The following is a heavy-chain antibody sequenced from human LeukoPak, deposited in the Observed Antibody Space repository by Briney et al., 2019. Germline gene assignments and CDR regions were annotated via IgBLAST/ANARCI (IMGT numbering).Heavy chain of an antibody. CDR2: KYARGSS. Sequence: SETLSLTCTVSGVSISNYYWSWIRQPAGKGLEWIGRKYARGSSNYNPPVQSRVTMSVDTSKNQFSLKLKSVTAADTAVYYCARGRYCSADICTGGDSFDIWGQGTMVSVSP. V-gene: IGHV4-4*07. D-gene: IGHD2-15*01. J-gene: IGHJ3*02. CDR3: ARGRYCSADICTGGDSFDI. CDR1: GVSISNYY.